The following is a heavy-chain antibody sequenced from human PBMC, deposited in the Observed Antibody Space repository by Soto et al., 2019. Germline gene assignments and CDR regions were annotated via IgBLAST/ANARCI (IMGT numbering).Heavy chain of an antibody. V-gene: IGHV1-69*13. CDR2: IIPIFGTI. D-gene: IGHD1-1*01. Sequence: ASVKVSCKASGGTFGSNAISWVRQAPGQGLEWMGNIIPIFGTINNAQKFQGRVTITADESTNTGYMELSSLRSEDTAVYYCAREGYTFGPGEVRGAFDIWGQGTMVTVSS. J-gene: IGHJ3*02. CDR1: GGTFGSNA. CDR3: AREGYTFGPGEVRGAFDI.